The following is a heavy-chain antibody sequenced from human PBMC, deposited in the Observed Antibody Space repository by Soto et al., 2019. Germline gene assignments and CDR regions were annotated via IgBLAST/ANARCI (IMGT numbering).Heavy chain of an antibody. CDR3: ARDYDFWSGYYRNWFDP. Sequence: GGSLRLSCAASGFTFSSYSMNWFRQAPGKGLEWVSYISSSSSTIYYADSVKGRFTISRDNAKNSLYLQMNSLRAEDTAVYYCARDYDFWSGYYRNWFDPWGQGTLVTVSS. CDR2: ISSSSSTI. J-gene: IGHJ5*02. D-gene: IGHD3-3*01. CDR1: GFTFSSYS. V-gene: IGHV3-48*01.